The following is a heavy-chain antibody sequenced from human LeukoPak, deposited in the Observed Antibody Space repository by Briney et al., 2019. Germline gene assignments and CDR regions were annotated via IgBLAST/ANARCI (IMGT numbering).Heavy chain of an antibody. Sequence: SETLSLTCAVYGGSFSGYYWSWIRQPPGKGLEWIGEINHSGSTNYNPSLKSRVTISVDTSKNQFSLKLSSVTAADTAVYYCASGGVGATSWAFDIWGQGTMVTVSS. CDR2: INHSGST. J-gene: IGHJ3*02. D-gene: IGHD1-26*01. CDR1: GGSFSGYY. CDR3: ASGGVGATSWAFDI. V-gene: IGHV4-34*01.